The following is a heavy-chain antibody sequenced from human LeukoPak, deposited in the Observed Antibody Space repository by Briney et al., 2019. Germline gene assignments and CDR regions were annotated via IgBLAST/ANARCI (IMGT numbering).Heavy chain of an antibody. CDR1: GGSISSYY. D-gene: IGHD3-10*01. CDR2: IYYSGST. J-gene: IGHJ5*02. CDR3: ARVTITMVRGVPLTSLDP. V-gene: IGHV4-59*08. Sequence: PSETLSLTCTVSGGSISSYYWSWIRQPPGKGLEWIGYIYYSGSTNYNPSLKSRVTISVDTSKNQFSLKLSSVTAADTAVYYCARVTITMVRGVPLTSLDPWGQGTLVTVSS.